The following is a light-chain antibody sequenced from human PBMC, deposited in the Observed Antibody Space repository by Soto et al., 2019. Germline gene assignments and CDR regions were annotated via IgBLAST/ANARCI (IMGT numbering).Light chain of an antibody. J-gene: IGKJ4*01. CDR2: AAS. CDR1: QGISNY. CDR3: QKYTNVPA. V-gene: IGKV1-27*01. Sequence: DIQMTQSPSSLSASVGDRVTITCRASQGISNYLAWYQQIPGKVPKLLISAASTLQSWVPSRFSGSGSGTDFTITISSLQPEDVATYYCQKYTNVPAFGGGTKVEIK.